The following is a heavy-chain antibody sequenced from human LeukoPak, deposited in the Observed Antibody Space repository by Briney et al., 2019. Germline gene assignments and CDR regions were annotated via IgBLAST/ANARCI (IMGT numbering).Heavy chain of an antibody. D-gene: IGHD6-19*01. CDR3: AKHSQWLGHLDY. CDR1: GFTFSSYG. V-gene: IGHV3-30*18. CDR2: ISYEGSNK. J-gene: IGHJ4*02. Sequence: GSSLRLSCAASGFTFSSYGMHWVRQAPGKGLEWVAVISYEGSNKYYADSVKGRFTISRDNSKNTLFLQMNSLRAEDTAVYHCAKHSQWLGHLDYWGQGTLVTVSS.